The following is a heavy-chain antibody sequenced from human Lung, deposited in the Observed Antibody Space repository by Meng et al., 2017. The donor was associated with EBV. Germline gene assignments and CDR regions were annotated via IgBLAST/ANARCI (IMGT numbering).Heavy chain of an antibody. CDR2: TDYRSKWYN. Sequence: QLQLQPSGPGLVKPSLTLSRTCVISADSGSSSSSAWHWTGQSPARGLELRGSTDYRSKWYNDYAVFVKSRITINPDTSKNQFSLQLNSVTPEYTAAYYCARGATSVFDLWGRGTLVTVSS. J-gene: IGHJ2*01. CDR3: ARGATSVFDL. V-gene: IGHV6-1*02. CDR1: ADSGSSSSSA.